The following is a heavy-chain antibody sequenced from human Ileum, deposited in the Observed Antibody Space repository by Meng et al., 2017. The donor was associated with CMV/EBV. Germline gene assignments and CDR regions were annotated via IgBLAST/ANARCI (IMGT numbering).Heavy chain of an antibody. CDR3: AKPDYYGSDFFDS. CDR2: ISRRGDGT. J-gene: IGHJ4*02. CDR1: GFTFSNYA. Sequence: GESLKISCAASGFTFSNYAVNWVRQAPGKGLEWVSGISRRGDGTYYADSVKGRFTISRDNSKNTVHLQMNSLRAEDTAVYYCAKPDYYGSDFFDSWGQGTLVTVSS. D-gene: IGHD3-10*01. V-gene: IGHV3-23*01.